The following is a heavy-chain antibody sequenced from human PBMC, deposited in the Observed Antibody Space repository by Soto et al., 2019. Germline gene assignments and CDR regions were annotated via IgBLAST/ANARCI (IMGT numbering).Heavy chain of an antibody. J-gene: IGHJ6*02. Sequence: PGGSLRHSCAASGFTFSNAWMNWVRQAPGKGLEWVGRIKNKTDGGTTDYAAPVKGRFTISRDDSKNTLYLQMNSLKTEDTAVYYCTTDTSGYPMYYYYYGMDVWGQGTTVTVSS. V-gene: IGHV3-15*07. D-gene: IGHD5-12*01. CDR2: IKNKTDGGTT. CDR1: GFTFSNAW. CDR3: TTDTSGYPMYYYYYGMDV.